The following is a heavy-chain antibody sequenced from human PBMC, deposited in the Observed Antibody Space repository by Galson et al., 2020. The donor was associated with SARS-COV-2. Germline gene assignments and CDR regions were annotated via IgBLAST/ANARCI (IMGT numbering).Heavy chain of an antibody. CDR3: ARAVQGPRSPFDY. Sequence: GGSLRLSCAASGFTVSSNYMSWVRQAPGKGLEWVSVIYSGGSTYYADSVKGRFTISRDNSKNTLYLQMNSLRAEDTAVYYCARAVQGPRSPFDYWGQGTLVTVSS. J-gene: IGHJ4*02. CDR2: IYSGGST. CDR1: GFTVSSNY. V-gene: IGHV3-53*01.